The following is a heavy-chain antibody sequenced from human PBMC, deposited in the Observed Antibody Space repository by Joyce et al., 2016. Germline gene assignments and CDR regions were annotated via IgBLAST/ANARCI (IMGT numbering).Heavy chain of an antibody. D-gene: IGHD3-3*01. Sequence: EVQLVESGGGLVQPGGSLRLSCAASGFTFSRYWMSWVRRDPGKGLEWVANIKQDGSEKYYVDSVKGRFTISRDNAKNSLYLQMNSLRAEDTAVYYCAIDDFWSGYDHHYWGQGTLVTVSS. CDR3: AIDDFWSGYDHHY. CDR2: IKQDGSEK. J-gene: IGHJ4*02. CDR1: GFTFSRYW. V-gene: IGHV3-7*01.